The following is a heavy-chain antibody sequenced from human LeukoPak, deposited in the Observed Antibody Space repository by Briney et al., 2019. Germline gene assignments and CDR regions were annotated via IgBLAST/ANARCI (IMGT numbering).Heavy chain of an antibody. V-gene: IGHV3-30-3*01. CDR1: GFAFSSYA. D-gene: IGHD5-12*01. CDR2: ISADGNNK. Sequence: PGGSLRLSCAASGFAFSSYAMHWVRQAPGKGLEWVAVISADGNNKFYADSVKGRFTLSRDNSKNTLYLEMNSLRAEDTALYYCAKDVRSGWLQAFDLWGRGTLVTVSS. J-gene: IGHJ2*01. CDR3: AKDVRSGWLQAFDL.